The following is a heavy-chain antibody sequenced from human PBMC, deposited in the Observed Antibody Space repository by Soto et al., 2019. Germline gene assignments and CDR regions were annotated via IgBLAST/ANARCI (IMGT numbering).Heavy chain of an antibody. CDR3: ARSREFDY. J-gene: IGHJ4*02. CDR1: GGSLSGATYS. V-gene: IGHV4-30-2*01. Sequence: SETLSLTCGVSGGSLSGATYSWNWIRQPPGKGLEWIGYIFPSGTTYYNPSLKSRVTISIDVSKNQFSLSLRPLTAADTAVYYCARSREFDYWSQGTLVTVSS. CDR2: IFPSGTT.